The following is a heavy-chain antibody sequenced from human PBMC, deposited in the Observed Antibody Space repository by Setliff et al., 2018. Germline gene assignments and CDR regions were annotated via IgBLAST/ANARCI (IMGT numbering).Heavy chain of an antibody. D-gene: IGHD6-19*01. Sequence: PSETLSLTCTVSGGSISSYYWSWIRQPAGKGLEWIGRIYTSGSTNYNPSLKSRVTMSIDTSKNQFSLKLNPVTAADMAVYYCAREQWLDPPGYYYMDVWAKGTTVTVSS. V-gene: IGHV4-4*07. CDR2: IYTSGST. CDR1: GGSISSYY. CDR3: AREQWLDPPGYYYMDV. J-gene: IGHJ6*03.